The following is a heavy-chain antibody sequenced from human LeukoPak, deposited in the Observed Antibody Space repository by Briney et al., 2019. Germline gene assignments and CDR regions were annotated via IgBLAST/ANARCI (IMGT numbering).Heavy chain of an antibody. V-gene: IGHV4-34*01. D-gene: IGHD5-18*01. CDR2: INHSGST. Sequence: SETLSLTCAVYGGSFSGYYWSWIRQPPGKGLEWIGEINHSGSTNYNPSLKSRVTISVDTSKNQFSLKLSSVTAADTAVYYCARRTDTRGYRRFDYWGQGTLVTVSS. CDR3: ARRTDTRGYRRFDY. CDR1: GGSFSGYY. J-gene: IGHJ4*02.